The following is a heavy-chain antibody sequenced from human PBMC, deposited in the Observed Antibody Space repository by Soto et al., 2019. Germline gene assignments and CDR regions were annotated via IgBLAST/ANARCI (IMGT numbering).Heavy chain of an antibody. D-gene: IGHD2-15*01. V-gene: IGHV4-31*03. CDR3: ATLAYCSGGSCSYGFDP. Sequence: SETLSLTCTVSGGSISSGGYYWSWIRQHPGKGLEWIGYIYYSGSTNYNPSLKSRVTISIDTSKNHFSLKLSSVTAADTAVYYCATLAYCSGGSCSYGFDPWGQGTLVTVSS. CDR1: GGSISSGGYY. CDR2: IYYSGST. J-gene: IGHJ5*02.